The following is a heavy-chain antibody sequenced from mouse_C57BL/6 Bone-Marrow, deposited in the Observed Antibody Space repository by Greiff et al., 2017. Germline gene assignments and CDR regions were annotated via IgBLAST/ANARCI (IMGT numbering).Heavy chain of an antibody. Sequence: ESGPGMVKPSQSLSLTCTVPGYSITSGYDWHWIRHFPGNKLEWMGYISYSGSTNYNPSLKSRISITHDTSKNHFFLKLNSVTTEDTATYYCARRYYDGYWYFDVWGTGTTVTVSS. V-gene: IGHV3-1*01. CDR2: ISYSGST. CDR3: ARRYYDGYWYFDV. CDR1: GYSITSGYD. J-gene: IGHJ1*03. D-gene: IGHD2-3*01.